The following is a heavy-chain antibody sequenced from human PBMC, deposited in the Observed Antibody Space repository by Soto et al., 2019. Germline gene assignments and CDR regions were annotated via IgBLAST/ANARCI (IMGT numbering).Heavy chain of an antibody. CDR1: GGTFSSFP. J-gene: IGHJ6*02. Sequence: QVQLVQSGAEVKKPGSSVKVSCKASGGTFSSFPISWVRQAPGQGLEWMGGITPIFDTANYAQKFQGRVTITAAPPTSTAYMELSSLRSEDTAVYYCASPNLAPRPKSPLDVWGPGTTFTVSS. V-gene: IGHV1-69*12. CDR2: ITPIFDTA. D-gene: IGHD5-12*01. CDR3: ASPNLAPRPKSPLDV.